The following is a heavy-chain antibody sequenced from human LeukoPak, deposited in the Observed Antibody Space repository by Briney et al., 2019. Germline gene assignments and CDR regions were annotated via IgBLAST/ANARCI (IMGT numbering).Heavy chain of an antibody. CDR3: ARDGPSSFGVHDY. CDR1: GFTFSNYA. CDR2: ISGAGGST. V-gene: IGHV3-23*01. Sequence: GGSLRLSCTSSGFTFSNYAMTWVRQAPGKGLEWVSTISGAGGSTNYADSVKGRFTISRNNAKNTLYLQMNSLRAEDTAVYYCARDGPSSFGVHDYWGQGTLVTVSS. D-gene: IGHD3-3*01. J-gene: IGHJ4*02.